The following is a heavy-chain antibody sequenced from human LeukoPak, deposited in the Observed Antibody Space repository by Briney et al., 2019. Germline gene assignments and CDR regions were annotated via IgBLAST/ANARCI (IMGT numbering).Heavy chain of an antibody. CDR1: GYTLTELS. CDR3: ATLLGYCSSTSCYAHY. D-gene: IGHD2-2*01. Sequence: GASVKVSFKFSGYTLTELSMHWDRQAPGKGLEWMGGFDPEDGETIYAQKFQGRVTMTEDTSTDTAYMELSSLRSEDTAVYYCATLLGYCSSTSCYAHYWGQGTLVTVSS. J-gene: IGHJ4*02. V-gene: IGHV1-24*01. CDR2: FDPEDGET.